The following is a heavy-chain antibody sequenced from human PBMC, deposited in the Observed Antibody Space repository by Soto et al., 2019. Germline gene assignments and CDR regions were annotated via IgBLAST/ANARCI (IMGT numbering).Heavy chain of an antibody. Sequence: QVQLQESGPGLVKPSQTLSLTCTVSGGSISSGGYYWSWIRQHPGKGLEWIGYIYYSGSTYYNPTLKSRVTISGATAKHQCSLKLSSVNAAATAVSYCARVSSDDYFDYWGQGTRVTVAS. CDR3: ARVSSDDYFDY. V-gene: IGHV4-31*03. CDR2: IYYSGST. D-gene: IGHD3-22*01. J-gene: IGHJ4*02. CDR1: GGSISSGGYY.